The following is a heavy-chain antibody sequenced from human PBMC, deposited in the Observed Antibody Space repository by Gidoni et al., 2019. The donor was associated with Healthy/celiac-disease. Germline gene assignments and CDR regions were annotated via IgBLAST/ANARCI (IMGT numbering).Heavy chain of an antibody. CDR2: INWNGGST. CDR1: GFTFDDYG. CDR3: AREARLWLDYYYYGMDV. Sequence: EVQLVESGGGVVRPGGSLRLSCAASGFTFDDYGMRWVRQAPGKGLEWVSGINWNGGSTGYADSVKGRFTISRDNAKNSLYLQMNSLRAEDTALYHCAREARLWLDYYYYGMDVWGQGTTVTVSS. V-gene: IGHV3-20*01. D-gene: IGHD5-18*01. J-gene: IGHJ6*02.